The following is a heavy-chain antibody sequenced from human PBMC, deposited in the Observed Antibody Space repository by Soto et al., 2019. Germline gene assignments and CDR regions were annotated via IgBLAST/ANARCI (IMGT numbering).Heavy chain of an antibody. Sequence: EVQLLESGGGLVQPGGSLRLSCAASGFTFRSYAITWIRQTPGKGLKWVSTIDGGGGTTYYSDSVKGRFAISRDNSRNTVYLQMTNLRAEETAVYYCVRESLDRRNFEIWGHGTMVTVSS. CDR1: GFTFRSYA. V-gene: IGHV3-23*01. CDR2: IDGGGGTT. J-gene: IGHJ3*02. CDR3: VRESLDRRNFEI. D-gene: IGHD1-1*01.